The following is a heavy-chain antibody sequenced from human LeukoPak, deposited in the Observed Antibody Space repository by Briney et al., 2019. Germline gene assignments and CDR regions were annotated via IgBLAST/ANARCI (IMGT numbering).Heavy chain of an antibody. CDR2: INHSGST. J-gene: IGHJ6*02. CDR3: ARGGVSVVPAAPTHYGMDV. D-gene: IGHD2-2*01. V-gene: IGHV4-34*01. CDR1: GGSFSGYY. Sequence: PSETLSLTCAVSGGSFSGYYWSWVRQPPGKGLEWIGEINHSGSTNYNPSLKSRVTMSVGTSKNQFSLKLSSVTAADTAVYYCARGGVSVVPAAPTHYGMDVWGQGTTVTVSS.